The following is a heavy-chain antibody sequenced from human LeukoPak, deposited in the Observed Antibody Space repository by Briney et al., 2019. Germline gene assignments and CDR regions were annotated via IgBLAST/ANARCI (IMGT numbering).Heavy chain of an antibody. D-gene: IGHD2-21*01. Sequence: GGSLRLSCAASGFSFSDHYMSCIRQAPGRGLEWVSYISGRSNAIYYADSVRGRFTISRDNAKNSLYLQMNSLRAEDTAVYYCARSSIHTDYWGQGTLVTVSS. CDR2: ISGRSNAI. CDR1: GFSFSDHY. V-gene: IGHV3-11*04. CDR3: ARSSIHTDY. J-gene: IGHJ4*02.